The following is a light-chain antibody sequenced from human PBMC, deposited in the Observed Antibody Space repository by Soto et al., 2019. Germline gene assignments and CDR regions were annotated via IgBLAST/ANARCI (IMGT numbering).Light chain of an antibody. V-gene: IGLV2-11*01. J-gene: IGLJ3*02. CDR2: AVR. CDR1: NSDVGRYNS. CDR3: FSYTANDNWV. Sequence: QSALTQPHSVSGSPGQSVTISCTATNSDVGRYNSVSWYQQLPGKAPQLIISAVRQRPSGVPDRFSGSKSGNTASLTISGLQTDDEADYFCFSYTANDNWVFGGGTKVTVL.